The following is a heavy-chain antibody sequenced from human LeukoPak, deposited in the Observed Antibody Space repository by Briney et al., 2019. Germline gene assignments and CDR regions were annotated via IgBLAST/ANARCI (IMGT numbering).Heavy chain of an antibody. V-gene: IGHV3-23*01. D-gene: IGHD2-15*01. CDR2: ISGSGGST. CDR3: AKDQDSLFDY. J-gene: IGHJ4*02. Sequence: PGGSLRLSCAASGFTYSSYAMSWVLQAPGKELEWVSAISGSGGSTYYADSVKGRFTISRDNSKNTLYLQMNSLRAEDTAVYYCAKDQDSLFDYWGQGTLVTVSS. CDR1: GFTYSSYA.